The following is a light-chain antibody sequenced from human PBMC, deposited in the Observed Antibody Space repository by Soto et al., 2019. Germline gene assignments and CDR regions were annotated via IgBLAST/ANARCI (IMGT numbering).Light chain of an antibody. J-gene: IGLJ2*01. Sequence: QSALTQPASVSGSPGQSITISCTGTSSDVGGYNYVSWYQQHPGKAPKLMIYDVSKRPSGVSNRFSGSKSGNTASLTISGQQAEDGADYCCSSYTSSSTVVFGGGTKVTVL. CDR2: DVS. V-gene: IGLV2-14*01. CDR3: SSYTSSSTVV. CDR1: SSDVGGYNY.